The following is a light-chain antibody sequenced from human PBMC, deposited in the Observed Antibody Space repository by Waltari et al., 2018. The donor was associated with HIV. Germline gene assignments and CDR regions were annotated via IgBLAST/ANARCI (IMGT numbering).Light chain of an antibody. V-gene: IGLV2-14*01. CDR2: AVS. CDR1: DVTDYEY. J-gene: IGLJ2*01. CDR3: TSYVSGSTPV. Sequence: QSALTQPASVSGSPGPSITISCDVTDYEYVSWYQQHPGKAPKVIIYAVSNRPSGLSFRFSGSKSGNTATLTISGLQPEDEADYFCTSYVSGSTPVFGRGTKVTVL.